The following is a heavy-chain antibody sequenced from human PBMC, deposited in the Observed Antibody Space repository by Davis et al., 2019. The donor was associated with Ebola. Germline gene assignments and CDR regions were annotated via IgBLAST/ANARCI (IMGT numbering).Heavy chain of an antibody. Sequence: GGSLRLSCAASGFTFSSYSMNWVRQAPGKGLEWVANIKEDGSEKHYVDSVKGRFTISRDNSKNTLYLQMNGLRVEDTAIYYCAKDTSNIWFDIWGQGTMVTVSS. D-gene: IGHD1-26*01. CDR1: GFTFSSYS. CDR2: IKEDGSEK. V-gene: IGHV3-7*03. J-gene: IGHJ3*02. CDR3: AKDTSNIWFDI.